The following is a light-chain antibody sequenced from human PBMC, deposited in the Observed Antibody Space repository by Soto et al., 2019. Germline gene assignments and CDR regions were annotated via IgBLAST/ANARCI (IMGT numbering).Light chain of an antibody. J-gene: IGKJ5*01. CDR3: QQYGSSPL. V-gene: IGKV3-20*01. CDR1: QSVSSSY. Sequence: EIGLTQSPGTLSLSPGERATLSCRASQSVSSSYLAWYQQKPGQAPRLLIYGASSRATGIPDRFSGSGSGTDFTLTISRLEPEDFAVYYCQQYGSSPLFGQGTRLEIK. CDR2: GAS.